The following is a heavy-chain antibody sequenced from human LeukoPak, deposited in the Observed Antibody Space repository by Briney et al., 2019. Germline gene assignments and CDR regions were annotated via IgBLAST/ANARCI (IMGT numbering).Heavy chain of an antibody. CDR3: TTGIAPAVSFY. CDR2: INSDGSST. CDR1: GFTFNSYW. V-gene: IGHV3-74*01. D-gene: IGHD6-13*01. J-gene: IGHJ4*02. Sequence: GGSLRLSCAASGFTFNSYWMHWVRQAPVKGLVWVSRINSDGSSTSYADSVKGRFTISRDNAKNTLYLQMNSLKTEDTAVYYCTTGIAPAVSFYWGQGTLVTVSS.